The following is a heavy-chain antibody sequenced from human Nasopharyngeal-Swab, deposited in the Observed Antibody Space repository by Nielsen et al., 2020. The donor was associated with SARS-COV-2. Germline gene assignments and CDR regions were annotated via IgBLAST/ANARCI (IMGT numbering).Heavy chain of an antibody. V-gene: IGHV4-39*05. CDR1: GGSISSSSYY. Sequence: SETPSLTFPVSGGSISSSSYYWGWIRQPPGKGLEWIGSIYYSGSTYYNPSLKSRVTISVDTSKNQFSLKLSSVTAADTAVYYCTQDVLLWFGELYGGNWFDPWGQGTLVTVSS. CDR3: TQDVLLWFGELYGGNWFDP. J-gene: IGHJ5*02. D-gene: IGHD3-10*01. CDR2: IYYSGST.